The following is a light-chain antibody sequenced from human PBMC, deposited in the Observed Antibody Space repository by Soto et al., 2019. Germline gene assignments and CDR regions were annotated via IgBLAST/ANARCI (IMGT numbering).Light chain of an antibody. Sequence: MQMYRSRSPQPPSVGVRVTITCRASQGISNYLAWYQQKPGKVPKLLIYAASTLQSGVPSRFIGSGSGTDFTLTISGLQPEDVATYYCQKCKVAPFTFGGGTKVDIK. J-gene: IGKJ4*02. CDR1: QGISNY. V-gene: IGKV1-27*01. CDR3: QKCKVAPFT. CDR2: AAS.